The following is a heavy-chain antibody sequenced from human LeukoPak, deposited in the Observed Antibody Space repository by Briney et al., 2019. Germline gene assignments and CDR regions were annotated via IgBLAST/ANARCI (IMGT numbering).Heavy chain of an antibody. V-gene: IGHV3-48*03. CDR1: EFSFSNYG. J-gene: IGHJ6*02. D-gene: IGHD6-19*01. CDR3: ARTSSAMHV. CDR2: ISSSSSTI. Sequence: GGSLRLSCAASEFSFSNYGMSWVRQARGRGLEWVSYISSSSSTIYYAGSAKGRFTISRDNATNSLHLQINSLRAEDTAVYYCARTSSAMHVWGQGTTVTVSS.